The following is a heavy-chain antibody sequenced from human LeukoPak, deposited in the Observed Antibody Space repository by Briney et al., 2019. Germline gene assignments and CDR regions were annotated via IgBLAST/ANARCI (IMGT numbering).Heavy chain of an antibody. V-gene: IGHV1-69*13. CDR2: IIPIFGTA. Sequence: ASVKVSCKASGGTFSSYAISWVRQAPGQGLEWMGGIIPIFGTANYAQKFQGRVTITADESTSTAYMELSSLRSEDTAVYYCARGGVTLYYYYYMDVWGKGTTVTVSS. CDR3: ARGGVTLYYYYYMDV. CDR1: GGTFSSYA. J-gene: IGHJ6*03. D-gene: IGHD5-18*01.